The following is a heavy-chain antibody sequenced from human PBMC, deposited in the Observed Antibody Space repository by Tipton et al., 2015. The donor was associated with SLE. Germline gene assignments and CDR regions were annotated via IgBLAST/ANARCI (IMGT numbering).Heavy chain of an antibody. CDR2: IHKSGDT. V-gene: IGHV4-38-2*01. J-gene: IGHJ2*01. CDR1: GYSISSGYH. CDR3: ARGSDGEYVRYFDV. Sequence: TLSLTCAVSGYSISSGYHWAWIRQPPGEGLEWIAHIHKSGDTHYNPSLKSRVSISVDTSKNQFYLKLTSVTAADTAVYYCARGSDGEYVRYFDVWGPGTLVTVSS. D-gene: IGHD4-17*01.